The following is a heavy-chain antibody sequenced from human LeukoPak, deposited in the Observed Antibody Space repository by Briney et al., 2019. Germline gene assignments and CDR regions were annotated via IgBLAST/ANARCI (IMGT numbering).Heavy chain of an antibody. CDR3: AKKLGFIPQFDY. CDR1: GFTFSTEA. CDR2: ISDSSRTT. D-gene: IGHD6-13*01. V-gene: IGHV3-23*01. Sequence: PGGSLRLSCEVSGFTFSTEAMTWVRQAPGKGLEWVSSISDSSRTTYYADSVQGRFTISRDNSMNTVYLQMNSLRVEDTAFYYCAKKLGFIPQFDYWSQGTLVAVSS. J-gene: IGHJ4*02.